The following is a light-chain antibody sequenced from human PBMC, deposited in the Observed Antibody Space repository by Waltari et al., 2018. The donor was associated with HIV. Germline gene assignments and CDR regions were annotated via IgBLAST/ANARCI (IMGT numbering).Light chain of an antibody. CDR1: QSVLYSSNNKNY. CDR2: WAS. V-gene: IGKV4-1*01. J-gene: IGKJ2*01. CDR3: QQYYSTPRT. Sequence: DIVMTQSPDSLAVSLGERATINSTSSQSVLYSSNNKNYLAWYQQKPGQPPKLLIYWASTRESGVPDRFSGSGSGTDFTLTISSLQAEDVAVYYCQQYYSTPRTFGQGTKLEIK.